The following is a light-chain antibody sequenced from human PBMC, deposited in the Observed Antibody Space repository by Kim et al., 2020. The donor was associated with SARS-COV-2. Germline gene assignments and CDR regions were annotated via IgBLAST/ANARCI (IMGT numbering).Light chain of an antibody. CDR2: GAS. V-gene: IGKV1-39*01. CDR3: QQSYITPYS. Sequence: GDRVIITCRASQSIDTYVNWYQQKPGKAPKFLIYGASILQNGVPSRFSGSGSGTYFTLTISGLQPDDLATYFCQQSYITPYSFGQGTKLEI. J-gene: IGKJ2*01. CDR1: QSIDTY.